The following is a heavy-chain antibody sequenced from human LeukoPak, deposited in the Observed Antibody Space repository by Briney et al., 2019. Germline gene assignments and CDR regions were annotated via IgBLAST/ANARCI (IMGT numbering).Heavy chain of an antibody. D-gene: IGHD2-2*01. J-gene: IGHJ5*02. CDR2: INSDGSST. Sequence: GGSLRLSCAASGFTFSSYWMHWVRQAPGKGLVWVSRINSDGSSTSYADSVKGRFAISRDNAKHTLYLQMNSLRAEDTAVYYCARDCSSTSCYRTGLDPWGQGTLVTVSS. CDR3: ARDCSSTSCYRTGLDP. CDR1: GFTFSSYW. V-gene: IGHV3-74*01.